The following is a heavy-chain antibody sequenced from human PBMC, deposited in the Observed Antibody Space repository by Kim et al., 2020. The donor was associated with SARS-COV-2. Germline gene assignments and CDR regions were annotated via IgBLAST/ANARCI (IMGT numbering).Heavy chain of an antibody. CDR1: GYTFTSNA. V-gene: IGHV1-3*04. CDR2: IFTDSGNT. J-gene: IGHJ4*02. Sequence: ASVKVSCKTSGYTFTSNAIHWVRQAPGQSREWMGWIFTDSGNTRYSQKFQGRVTLTSDASASTAYMELSSLRSEDTAVYYCARGFFKGHDYWGQGTLVTV. CDR3: ARGFFKGHDY. D-gene: IGHD3-3*01.